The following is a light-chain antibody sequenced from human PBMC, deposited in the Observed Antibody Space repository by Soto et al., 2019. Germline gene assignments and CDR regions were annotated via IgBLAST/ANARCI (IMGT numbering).Light chain of an antibody. Sequence: DIQMTQSPSSLSASVGDRVTITCRASQSISSYLNWYQQKPGKAPKLLIYAASSLQSGVPSRFSGSGSGTDFTLTISSLQPEEWATYDCQQSYSTPRALTFGGGTKGEIK. CDR1: QSISSY. CDR2: AAS. CDR3: QQSYSTPRALT. V-gene: IGKV1-39*01. J-gene: IGKJ4*01.